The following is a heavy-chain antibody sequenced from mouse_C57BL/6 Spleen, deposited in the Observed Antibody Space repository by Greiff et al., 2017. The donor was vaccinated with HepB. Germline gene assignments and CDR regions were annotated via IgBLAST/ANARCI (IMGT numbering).Heavy chain of an antibody. D-gene: IGHD2-3*01. V-gene: IGHV5-6*01. Sequence: EVKLQESGGDLVKPGGSLKLSCAASGFTFSSYGMSWVRQTPDKRLEWVATISSGGSYTYYPDSVKGRFTISRDNAKNTLYLQMSSLKSEDTAMYYCARHDDGYFDYWGQGTTLTVYS. CDR2: ISSGGSYT. CDR3: ARHDDGYFDY. J-gene: IGHJ2*01. CDR1: GFTFSSYG.